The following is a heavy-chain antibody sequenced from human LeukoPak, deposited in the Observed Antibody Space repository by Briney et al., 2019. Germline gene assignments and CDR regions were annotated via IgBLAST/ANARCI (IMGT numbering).Heavy chain of an antibody. CDR2: FDPEDGET. J-gene: IGHJ4*02. CDR1: GYTLTELS. D-gene: IGHD2-15*01. Sequence: ASVKVSCKVSGYTLTELSMHWVRQAPGKGLEWMGGFDPEDGETIYAQKFQGRVTMTEDTSTDTAYMELSSLRSEDTAVYYCASPAVEAATPPVWGQGTLVTVSS. CDR3: ASPAVEAATPPV. V-gene: IGHV1-24*01.